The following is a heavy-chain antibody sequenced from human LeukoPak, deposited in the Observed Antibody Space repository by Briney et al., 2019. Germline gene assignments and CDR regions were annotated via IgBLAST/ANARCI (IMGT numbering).Heavy chain of an antibody. CDR2: IYSGDKT. J-gene: IGHJ4*02. D-gene: IGHD3-10*01. CDR3: ARGPLYYYGSGSPDY. Sequence: GGSLRLSCVASGFTVSSNYMSWVRQAPGKGLEWVSVIYSGDKTYYADSVKGRFTISRDNSKNTLYLQMNSLRAEDTAVYYCARGPLYYYGSGSPDYWGQGTLVTVSS. V-gene: IGHV3-66*01. CDR1: GFTVSSNY.